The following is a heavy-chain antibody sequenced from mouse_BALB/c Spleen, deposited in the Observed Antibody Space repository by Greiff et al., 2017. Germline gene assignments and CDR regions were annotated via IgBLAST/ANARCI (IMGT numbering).Heavy chain of an antibody. J-gene: IGHJ2*01. CDR3: ATDSSGYVGY. CDR1: GYTFTDYA. CDR2: ISTYYGDA. D-gene: IGHD3-2*01. Sequence: VQVEESGAELVRPGVSVKISCKGSGYTFTDYAMHWVKQSHAKSLEWIGVISTYYGDANYNQKFKGKATMTVDKSSSTAYMELARLTSEDSAIYYCATDSSGYVGYWGQGTTLTVSA. V-gene: IGHV1S137*01.